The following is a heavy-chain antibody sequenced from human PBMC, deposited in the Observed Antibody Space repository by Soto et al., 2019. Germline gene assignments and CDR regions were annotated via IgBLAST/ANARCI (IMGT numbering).Heavy chain of an antibody. D-gene: IGHD2-2*02. CDR1: GYTFTSYD. J-gene: IGHJ4*02. V-gene: IGHV1-69*13. Sequence: ASVKVSCKASGYTFTSYDINWVRQATGQGLEWMGWMNPNSGTANYAQKFQGRVTITADESTSTAYMELRSLRSDDTAVYYCARDAHPYRPEYFDYWGQGTLVTVSS. CDR3: ARDAHPYRPEYFDY. CDR2: MNPNSGTA.